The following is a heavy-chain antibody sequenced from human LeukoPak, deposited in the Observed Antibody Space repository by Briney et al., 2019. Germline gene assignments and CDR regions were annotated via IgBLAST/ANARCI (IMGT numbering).Heavy chain of an antibody. V-gene: IGHV3-7*01. CDR1: GFTFSSYS. CDR3: AGQRFDP. J-gene: IGHJ5*02. CDR2: INQDGNKK. Sequence: GGSLRLSCAASGFTFSSYSMNWVRQAPGKGLEWVANINQDGNKKFYVDSVKGRFTISRDNAKNSLYLQMNSLRAEDTAVYYCAGQRFDPWGQGTLVTVSS.